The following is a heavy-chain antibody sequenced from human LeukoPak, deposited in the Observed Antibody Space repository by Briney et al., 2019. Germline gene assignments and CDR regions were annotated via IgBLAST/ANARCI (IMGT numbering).Heavy chain of an antibody. Sequence: GESLKISCEASGFSFSSYEMNWVRQAPGKGLEWVSSISSQSTYIYSADSLKGRFAISRDNAKNSLYLQMNSLRAEDTAVYYCARDPHLSGWSDYWGQGTLVTVSS. CDR3: ARDPHLSGWSDY. V-gene: IGHV3-21*01. CDR2: ISSQSTYI. D-gene: IGHD6-19*01. J-gene: IGHJ4*02. CDR1: GFSFSSYE.